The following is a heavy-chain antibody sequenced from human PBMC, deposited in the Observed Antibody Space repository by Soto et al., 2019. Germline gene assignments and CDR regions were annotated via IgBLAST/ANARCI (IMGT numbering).Heavy chain of an antibody. D-gene: IGHD4-17*01. CDR1: GFTFSDHY. Sequence: EVQLVESGGGLVQPGGSLRLSGAASGFTFSDHYMDWVRQAPGKGLEWVGRTRNKANSYTTEYAASVKGRFTISRDDSKNSLYLQMNSLKTEDTAVYYCARIPNGDYSPLDYWGQGTLVTVSS. J-gene: IGHJ4*02. CDR2: TRNKANSYTT. V-gene: IGHV3-72*01. CDR3: ARIPNGDYSPLDY.